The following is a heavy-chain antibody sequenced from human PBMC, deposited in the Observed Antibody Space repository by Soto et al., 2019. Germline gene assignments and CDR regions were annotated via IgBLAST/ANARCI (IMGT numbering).Heavy chain of an antibody. D-gene: IGHD3-22*01. V-gene: IGHV4-30-2*01. CDR1: GGSISSGGYS. CDR3: ARVPTYYYDSSGFNWFDP. J-gene: IGHJ5*02. Sequence: SEILSLACAVSGGSISSGGYSWSWIRQPPGKGLEWSGYIYHSGSTYYNPSLKSRVTISVDRSKNQFSLKLSSVTAADTAVYYCARVPTYYYDSSGFNWFDPWGQGTLVTVSS. CDR2: IYHSGST.